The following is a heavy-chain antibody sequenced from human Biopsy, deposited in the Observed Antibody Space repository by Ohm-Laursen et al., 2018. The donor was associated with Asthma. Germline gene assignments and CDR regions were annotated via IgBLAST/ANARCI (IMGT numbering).Heavy chain of an antibody. CDR2: ITFDGSTQ. Sequence: SLRLSCSASGTHFGSYNMHWARQAPGKGLEWVAVITFDGSTQHYRDSMKGRFTISRDNSKNMLFLQMNSLRAEDTAVYYCSRDTLGYYFDIWGQGTQVTVSS. V-gene: IGHV3-30-3*01. CDR3: SRDTLGYYFDI. CDR1: GTHFGSYN. J-gene: IGHJ4*02. D-gene: IGHD6-13*01.